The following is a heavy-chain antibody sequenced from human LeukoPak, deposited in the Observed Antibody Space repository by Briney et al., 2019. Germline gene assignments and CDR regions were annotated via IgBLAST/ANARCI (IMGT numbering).Heavy chain of an antibody. CDR2: IKQDGSEK. CDR3: ARIWEIYRYYFDY. J-gene: IGHJ4*02. Sequence: GGSLRFSCATSGFIFSNYWMSWVRQAPGKGLEWVANIKQDGSEKYYVDSVKGRFTIFRDNAKNSLYLQMNSLSAGDTAVYYCARIWEIYRYYFDYWGQGTLVTVSS. CDR1: GFIFSNYW. V-gene: IGHV3-7*01. D-gene: IGHD3-16*02.